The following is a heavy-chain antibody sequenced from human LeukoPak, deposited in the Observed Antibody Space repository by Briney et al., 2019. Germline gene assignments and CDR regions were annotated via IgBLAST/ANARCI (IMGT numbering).Heavy chain of an antibody. V-gene: IGHV3-21*01. CDR2: ISSSSSYI. CDR3: ARSIVVVPAAILDWFDP. J-gene: IGHJ5*02. D-gene: IGHD2-2*02. CDR1: GFTFSSYS. Sequence: PGGSLRLSCAASGFTFSSYSMNWVRQAPGKGLEWVSSISSSSSYIYYADSVKGRFTISRDNAKNSLYLQMNSLRAEDTAVYYCARSIVVVPAAILDWFDPWGQGTLVTVSS.